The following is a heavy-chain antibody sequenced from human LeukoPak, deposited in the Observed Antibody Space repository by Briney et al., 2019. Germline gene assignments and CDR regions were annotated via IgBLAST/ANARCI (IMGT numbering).Heavy chain of an antibody. V-gene: IGHV3-21*01. CDR2: ISSSSSYI. CDR1: GFTFSGYS. Sequence: PGGSLRLSCAASGFTFSGYSMNWVRQAPGKGLEWVSSISSSSSYIYYADSVKGRFTISRDNAKNSLYLQMNSLRAEDTAVYYCARAWGSGSVFDYWGQGTLVTVSS. D-gene: IGHD3-10*01. CDR3: ARAWGSGSVFDY. J-gene: IGHJ4*02.